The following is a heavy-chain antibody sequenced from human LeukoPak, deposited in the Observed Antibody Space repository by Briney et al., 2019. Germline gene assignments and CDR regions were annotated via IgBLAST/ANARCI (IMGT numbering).Heavy chain of an antibody. V-gene: IGHV3-23*02. J-gene: IGHJ3*01. CDR1: GLPFSAFA. CDR2: VRGSGGGK. D-gene: IGHD4-17*01. Sequence: PGGPLRLSCVASGLPFSAFAMSWVSQASGKGLEWVATVRGSGGGKFPLDSAEGRITISRDNSQKTVCLQMYPLRPEDTTGYYCAKGGASATDAPHGDVVTRSLDGFDVWGQGTVVTVSS. CDR3: AKGGASATDAPHGDVVTRSLDGFDV.